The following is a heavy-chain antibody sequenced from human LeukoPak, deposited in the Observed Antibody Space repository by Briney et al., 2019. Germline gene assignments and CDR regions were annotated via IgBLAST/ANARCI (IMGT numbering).Heavy chain of an antibody. CDR2: ISSSGSTI. D-gene: IGHD6-19*01. CDR1: GFIFKTYE. J-gene: IGHJ4*02. V-gene: IGHV3-48*03. Sequence: GGSLRLSCVASGFIFKTYEMNWVRQAPGKGLEWVSYISSSGSTIYYADSVKGRFTISRDNAKNSLYLQMNSLRAEDTAVYYCAREGWTFDYWGQGILVTVAS. CDR3: AREGWTFDY.